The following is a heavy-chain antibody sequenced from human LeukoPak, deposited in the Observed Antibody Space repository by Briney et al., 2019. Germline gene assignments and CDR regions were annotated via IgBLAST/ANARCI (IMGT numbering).Heavy chain of an antibody. J-gene: IGHJ4*02. Sequence: GGSLILSCAASGFTVSNNYMSRVRQAPGKGLEWVSVIYSGGSTYYADSVKGRFTISRDNSKNTLYLQMNSLRAEDTAVYYCARDSAGYFHYWGQGTLVTVSS. CDR1: GFTVSNNY. V-gene: IGHV3-53*01. CDR2: IYSGGST. CDR3: ARDSAGYFHY.